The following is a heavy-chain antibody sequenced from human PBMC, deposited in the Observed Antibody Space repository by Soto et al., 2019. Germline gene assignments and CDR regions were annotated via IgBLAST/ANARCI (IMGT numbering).Heavy chain of an antibody. Sequence: PSETLSLTCTVSGGSISSSSYYWGWIRQPPGKGLEWIGSIYYSGSTYYNPSLKSRVTISVDTSKNQFSLKLSSVTAADTAVCYCARQGRDGYNSRFDYWGQGTLVTVSS. J-gene: IGHJ4*02. CDR3: ARQGRDGYNSRFDY. CDR2: IYYSGST. CDR1: GGSISSSSYY. V-gene: IGHV4-39*01. D-gene: IGHD5-12*01.